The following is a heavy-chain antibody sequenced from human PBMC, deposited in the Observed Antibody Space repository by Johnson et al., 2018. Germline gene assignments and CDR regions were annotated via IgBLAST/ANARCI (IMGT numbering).Heavy chain of an antibody. CDR1: GSTFSSYW. Sequence: VQLVQSGGGLVQPGGSLRLSCAASGSTFSSYWMSWVRQDPGKGLEWVANRKQDASEKYYVASVKGRFTISRDNAKNSLYLEMNSLRAEDTAVYYCAKDSGTTVVTLAEYFQHWGQGTLVTVSS. D-gene: IGHD4-23*01. V-gene: IGHV3-7*01. J-gene: IGHJ1*01. CDR2: RKQDASEK. CDR3: AKDSGTTVVTLAEYFQH.